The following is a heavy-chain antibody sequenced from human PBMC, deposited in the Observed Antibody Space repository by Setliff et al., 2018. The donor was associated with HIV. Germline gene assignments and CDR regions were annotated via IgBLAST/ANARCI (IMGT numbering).Heavy chain of an antibody. CDR1: GYTFTGYY. J-gene: IGHJ3*02. D-gene: IGHD2-2*01. Sequence: ASVKVSCKASGYTFTGYYMHWVRQAPGQGLEWMGWINPNRGDTNYAPKLQGRVPMTTDTSTSTAYMELRSLRSDDTAVDYCARELYAFDIWGQGTMVTVSS. CDR3: ARELYAFDI. CDR2: INPNRGDT. V-gene: IGHV1-2*02.